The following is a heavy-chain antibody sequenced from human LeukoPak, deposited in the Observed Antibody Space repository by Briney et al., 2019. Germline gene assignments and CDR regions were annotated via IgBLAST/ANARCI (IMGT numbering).Heavy chain of an antibody. D-gene: IGHD6-19*01. J-gene: IGHJ3*02. CDR2: FSAETGNT. V-gene: IGHV3-23*01. Sequence: GGSLRLSCAASGFTFSSYGMTWVRQAPGKGLEWVSVFSAETGNTYYADSVKGRFTISRDNSKNTLYLQITSLRAEDTAVYYCAKARRLGSDWDKDAFDIRGQGTMVTVSS. CDR3: AKARRLGSDWDKDAFDI. CDR1: GFTFSSYG.